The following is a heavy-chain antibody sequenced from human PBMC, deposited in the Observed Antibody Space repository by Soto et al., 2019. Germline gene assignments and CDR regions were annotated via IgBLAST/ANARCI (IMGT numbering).Heavy chain of an antibody. Sequence: GGSLRLSCAASGFTFSSYSMNWVRQAPGKGLEWVSSISTSSTYIYYADSVKGRFTISRDNAKNSLYLQMNSLRAEDTAVYYCARNVVPVAYDSSDYWGQRTLVTVSS. V-gene: IGHV3-21*01. CDR1: GFTFSSYS. D-gene: IGHD3-22*01. J-gene: IGHJ4*02. CDR3: ARNVVPVAYDSSDY. CDR2: ISTSSTYI.